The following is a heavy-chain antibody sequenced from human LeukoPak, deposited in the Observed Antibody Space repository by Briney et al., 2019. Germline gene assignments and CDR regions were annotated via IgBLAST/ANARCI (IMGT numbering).Heavy chain of an antibody. V-gene: IGHV4-59*08. D-gene: IGHD6-19*01. Sequence: SETLSLTCTVSGGSMSPYNSGWIRQPPGKGLEWTRYIYSSGSTNYNPSLNSRVTISADTSKNQFSLRLSSVTAADTAIYYCARAVSGRFDYWGQGTLVTASS. CDR2: IYSSGST. CDR3: ARAVSGRFDY. J-gene: IGHJ4*02. CDR1: GGSMSPYN.